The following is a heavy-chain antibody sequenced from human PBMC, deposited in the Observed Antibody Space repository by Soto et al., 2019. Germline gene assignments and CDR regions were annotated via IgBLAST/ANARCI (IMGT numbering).Heavy chain of an antibody. Sequence: GAVKDTCKISGHNLTEFSSHWGRQPPGKGREVMGGFVPQGGEAIYAQQWHGSLTATEDTVTVTADFVLSGLKSADAAAYYCATPTPLRGAMITNINFDCWGQGTPVTVFS. V-gene: IGHV1-24*01. J-gene: IGHJ4*02. CDR3: ATPTPLRGAMITNINFDC. CDR1: GHNLTEFS. CDR2: FVPQGGEA. D-gene: IGHD3-22*01.